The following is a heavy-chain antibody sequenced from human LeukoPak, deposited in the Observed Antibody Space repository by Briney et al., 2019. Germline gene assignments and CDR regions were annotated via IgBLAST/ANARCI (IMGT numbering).Heavy chain of an antibody. Sequence: TGGSLRLSCAASGFTFSSYEMNWVRQAPGKGLEWVSYISSSGSTIYYADSVKGRFTISRDNAKISLYLQMNSLRAEDTAVYYCARDGAFYCSSTSCFFDYWGQGTLVAVSS. J-gene: IGHJ4*02. V-gene: IGHV3-48*03. CDR2: ISSSGSTI. CDR3: ARDGAFYCSSTSCFFDY. D-gene: IGHD2-2*01. CDR1: GFTFSSYE.